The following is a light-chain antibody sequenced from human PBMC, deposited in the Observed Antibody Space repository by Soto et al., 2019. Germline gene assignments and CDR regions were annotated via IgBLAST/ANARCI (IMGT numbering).Light chain of an antibody. J-gene: IGKJ5*01. CDR3: QQYENLPT. CDR2: DAS. CDR1: QDIKSY. V-gene: IGKV1-33*01. Sequence: DIQFTHSPSFLSKSVVDRVTIAFRASQDIKSYLNWYQQKPGRAPKLLIYDASNLEAGVPSRFRGSGSGKDFTFTISRLQPEDIATYYCQQYENLPTFGQGTRLEIK.